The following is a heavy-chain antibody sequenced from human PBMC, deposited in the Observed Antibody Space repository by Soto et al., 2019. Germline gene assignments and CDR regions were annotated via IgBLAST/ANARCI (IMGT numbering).Heavy chain of an antibody. J-gene: IGHJ5*02. CDR1: GFTFSSYG. Sequence: PGGSLRLSCAASGFTFSSYGMHWVRQAPGKGLEWVAVIRYDGSNKYYADSVKGRFTISRDNSKNTLYLQMNSLRAEDTAVYYCARAAYYYDSSGRGWFDPWGQGTLVTVSS. D-gene: IGHD3-22*01. V-gene: IGHV3-33*01. CDR2: IRYDGSNK. CDR3: ARAAYYYDSSGRGWFDP.